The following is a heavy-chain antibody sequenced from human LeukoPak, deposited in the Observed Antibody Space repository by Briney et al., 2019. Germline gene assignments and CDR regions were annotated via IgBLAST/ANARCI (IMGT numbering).Heavy chain of an antibody. Sequence: SETLSLACTVSGGSISSYYWSWIRQPPGKGLEWIGYIYYSGSTNYNPSLKSRVTISVDTSKNQFSLKLSSVTAADTAVYYCASSVVSSGWAEPFDYWGQGTLVTVSS. D-gene: IGHD6-19*01. CDR1: GGSISSYY. CDR3: ASSVVSSGWAEPFDY. J-gene: IGHJ4*02. V-gene: IGHV4-59*01. CDR2: IYYSGST.